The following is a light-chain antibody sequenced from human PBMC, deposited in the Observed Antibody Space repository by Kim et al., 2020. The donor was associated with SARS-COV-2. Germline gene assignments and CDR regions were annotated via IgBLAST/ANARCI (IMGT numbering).Light chain of an antibody. V-gene: IGLV3-19*01. CDR1: SLRSYY. J-gene: IGLJ2*01. Sequence: SSELTQDPAVSVALGQTVTITCQGDSLRSYYATWYQQKPGQAPILVIYGKNNRPSGIPDRFSGSSSGNTASLTITGTQAGDEADYYCNSRDSSDNVIFGGGTKVTVL. CDR3: NSRDSSDNVI. CDR2: GKN.